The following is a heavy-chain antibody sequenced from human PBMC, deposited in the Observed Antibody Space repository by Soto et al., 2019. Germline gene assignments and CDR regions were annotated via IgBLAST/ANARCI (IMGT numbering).Heavy chain of an antibody. J-gene: IGHJ3*02. CDR3: AKVSVYDAFDI. V-gene: IGHV3-30*18. Sequence: PXESLRLSCAASGFTFSSYGMHWVRQAPGKGLEWVAVISYDGSNKYYADSVKGRFTISRDNSKNTLYLQMNSLRAEDTAVYYCAKVSVYDAFDIWGQGTMVTVSS. CDR1: GFTFSSYG. CDR2: ISYDGSNK.